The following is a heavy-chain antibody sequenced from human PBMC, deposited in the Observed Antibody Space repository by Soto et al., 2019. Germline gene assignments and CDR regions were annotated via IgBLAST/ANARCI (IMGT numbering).Heavy chain of an antibody. Sequence: GGSLRLSCAASGFTFSSYGMHWVRQAPGKGLEWVAVISYDGSNKYYADSVKGRFTISRDNSKNTLYLQMNSLRAEDTAVYYCAKDQYRRGITGTTLNRGGFDPWGQGTLVTVSS. CDR1: GFTFSSYG. CDR3: AKDQYRRGITGTTLNRGGFDP. CDR2: ISYDGSNK. D-gene: IGHD1-20*01. J-gene: IGHJ5*02. V-gene: IGHV3-30*18.